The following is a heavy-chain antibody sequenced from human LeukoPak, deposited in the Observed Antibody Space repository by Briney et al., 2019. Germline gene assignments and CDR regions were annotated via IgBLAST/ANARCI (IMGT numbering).Heavy chain of an antibody. CDR2: ISSSGSTI. D-gene: IGHD6-13*01. Sequence: GGSLRLSCAASGFTFSSLEMNWVRQAPGKGLEWVSYISSSGSTIYYADSVKGRFTISRDNAKNSLYLQMNSLRAEDTAVYYCARDGGRGYSSSWYTFDYWGQGTLVTVSS. J-gene: IGHJ4*02. V-gene: IGHV3-48*03. CDR3: ARDGGRGYSSSWYTFDY. CDR1: GFTFSSLE.